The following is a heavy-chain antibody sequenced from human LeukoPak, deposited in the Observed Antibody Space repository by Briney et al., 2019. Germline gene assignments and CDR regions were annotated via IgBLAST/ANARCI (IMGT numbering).Heavy chain of an antibody. D-gene: IGHD1-26*01. CDR3: ARQGGSGAFDI. J-gene: IGHJ3*02. Sequence: KPSETLSLTCTVSGGSISSYYWSWIRQPPGKGLEWIGYIYYSGSTNYNPSLKSRVTISVDTSKNQFSLKLSSVTAADTAVYYCARQGGSGAFDIWGQGTMVTVSS. CDR2: IYYSGST. V-gene: IGHV4-59*08. CDR1: GGSISSYY.